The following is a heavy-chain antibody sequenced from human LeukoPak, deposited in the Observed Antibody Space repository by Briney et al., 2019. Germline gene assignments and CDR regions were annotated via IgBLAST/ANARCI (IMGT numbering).Heavy chain of an antibody. CDR1: GLTFSGFS. CDR2: IKQDGSER. Sequence: GGSLRLSCAASGLTFSGFSMSWVRQSPTKGLEWVANIKQDGSERYYVDSVKGRFTISRDNAKNSLSLQMNNLRVEDTAVYYCARAGSHWHYVYWGQGTVVTVSS. J-gene: IGHJ4*02. D-gene: IGHD3-10*01. V-gene: IGHV3-7*01. CDR3: ARAGSHWHYVY.